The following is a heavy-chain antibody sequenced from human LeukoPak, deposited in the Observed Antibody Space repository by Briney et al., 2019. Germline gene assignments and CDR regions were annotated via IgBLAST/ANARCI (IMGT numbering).Heavy chain of an antibody. J-gene: IGHJ4*02. CDR3: ARGRRKVATIGSPFDY. D-gene: IGHD5-12*01. V-gene: IGHV5-51*01. CDR1: GYSFTSYW. Sequence: GESLKISCKGSGYSFTSYWIGWVRQMPGKGLEWMGIIYPGDSDTRYSPSFQGQVTISADKSISTAYLQWSSLKASDTAMYYCARGRRKVATIGSPFDYWGQGTLVTVSS. CDR2: IYPGDSDT.